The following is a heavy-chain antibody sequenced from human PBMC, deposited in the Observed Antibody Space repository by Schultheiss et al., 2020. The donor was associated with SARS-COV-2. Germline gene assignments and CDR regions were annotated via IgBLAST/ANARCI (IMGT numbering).Heavy chain of an antibody. J-gene: IGHJ4*02. CDR3: AKPLVAAIFFTDYYFDY. Sequence: GESLKISCAASGFTFSSYGMHWVRQAPGKGLEWVAVISYDGSNKYYADSVKGRFTISRDNSKNTLYLQMNSLRAEDTAVYYCAKPLVAAIFFTDYYFDYWGQGTLVTVSS. CDR2: ISYDGSNK. D-gene: IGHD2-15*01. V-gene: IGHV3-30*18. CDR1: GFTFSSYG.